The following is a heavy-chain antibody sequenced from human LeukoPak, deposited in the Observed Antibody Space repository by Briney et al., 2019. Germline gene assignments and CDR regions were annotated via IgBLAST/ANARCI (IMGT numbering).Heavy chain of an antibody. CDR3: TTWGYYDAFDI. J-gene: IGHJ3*02. CDR1: GFTVSDSS. D-gene: IGHD1-26*01. V-gene: IGHV3-73*01. Sequence: GGSLRLSCAASGFTVSDSSMHWVRQASGKGLEWVGHIRSKANNYATSYAASVKGRFSISRDGSKKTAFLQMNSLKTEDTAVYYCTTWGYYDAFDIWGQGTMVTVSS. CDR2: IRSKANNYAT.